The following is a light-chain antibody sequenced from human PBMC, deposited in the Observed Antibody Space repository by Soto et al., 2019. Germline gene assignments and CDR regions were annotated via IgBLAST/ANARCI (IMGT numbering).Light chain of an antibody. J-gene: IGKJ4*01. CDR3: QQYDNLLT. Sequence: DIQMTQSPSSLSASVGDRVTITCQASQDISNYLNWYQQKPGKAPKLLIYDASNLETGVTSRFSGSGSGTDFTFTISSLPPEDIATYYCQQYDNLLTFGGGTNVDIK. CDR1: QDISNY. V-gene: IGKV1-33*01. CDR2: DAS.